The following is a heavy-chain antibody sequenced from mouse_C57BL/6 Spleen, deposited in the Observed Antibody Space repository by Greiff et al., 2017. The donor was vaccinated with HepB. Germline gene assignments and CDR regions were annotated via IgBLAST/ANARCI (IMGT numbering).Heavy chain of an antibody. Sequence: DVKLVESGGDLVKPGGSLKLSCAASGFTFSSYGMSWVRQTPDKRLEWVATISSGGSYTYYADRVKGRFTISRDNAKNTLYLQMSSLKSEDTVMYYCARHLNWGDAMDYWGQGTSVTVSS. J-gene: IGHJ4*01. CDR1: GFTFSSYG. D-gene: IGHD4-1*01. CDR2: ISSGGSYT. CDR3: ARHLNWGDAMDY. V-gene: IGHV5-6*02.